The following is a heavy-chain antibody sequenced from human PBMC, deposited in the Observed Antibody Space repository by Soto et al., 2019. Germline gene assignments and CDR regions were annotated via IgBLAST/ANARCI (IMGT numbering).Heavy chain of an antibody. Sequence: QGHLVQSGVEVKEPGASVRVSCKASGYSFINYGIGWVRQAPGQGLEWMGWITVNSGNTNYPQKFQGRVTMTTDTSTRTAYRELRSLTSDDTAVYYCGRGLGGGWYYFDYWGPGTLVTVSS. D-gene: IGHD6-19*01. J-gene: IGHJ4*02. V-gene: IGHV1-18*04. CDR2: ITVNSGNT. CDR1: GYSFINYG. CDR3: GRGLGGGWYYFDY.